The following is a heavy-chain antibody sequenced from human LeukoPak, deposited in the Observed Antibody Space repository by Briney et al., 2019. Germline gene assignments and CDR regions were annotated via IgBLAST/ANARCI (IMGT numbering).Heavy chain of an antibody. V-gene: IGHV3-23*01. CDR1: GFTFSSYA. J-gene: IGHJ1*01. CDR2: ISGSGGST. D-gene: IGHD3-3*01. CDR3: AKAGGTYYDFWSGYFRAEYFQH. Sequence: GRSLRLSCAASGFTFSSYAMSWVRQAPGKGLEWVSAISGSGGSTYYADSVKGRFTISRDNSKNTLYLQMNSLRAEDTAVYYCAKAGGTYYDFWSGYFRAEYFQHWGQGTLVTVSS.